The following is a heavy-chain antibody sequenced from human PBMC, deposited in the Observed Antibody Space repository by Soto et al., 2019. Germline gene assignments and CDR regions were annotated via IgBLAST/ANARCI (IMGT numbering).Heavy chain of an antibody. CDR3: AKDIGIAADYYYGMDV. V-gene: IGHV3-9*01. D-gene: IGHD6-13*01. CDR1: GFTFDDYA. Sequence: TGGSLRLSCAASGFTFDDYAMHWVRQAPGKGLEWVSGISWNSGSIGYADSVKGRFTISRDNAKNSLYLQMNSLRAEDTALYYCAKDIGIAADYYYGMDVWGQGTTVTVSS. CDR2: ISWNSGSI. J-gene: IGHJ6*02.